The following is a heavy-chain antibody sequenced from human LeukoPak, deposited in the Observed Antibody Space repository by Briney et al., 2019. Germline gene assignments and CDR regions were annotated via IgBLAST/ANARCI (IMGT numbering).Heavy chain of an antibody. V-gene: IGHV1-3*01. D-gene: IGHD3-10*01. J-gene: IGHJ4*02. CDR3: ARVRIGSGTIFGEFDY. Sequence: ASVKVSCKASGYTFTSYAMHWVRQAPGQRLEWMGRINAGNGNTKYSQKFQGRVTITRDTSASTAYMELSSLRSEDTAVYYCARVRIGSGTIFGEFDYWGQGTLVTVSS. CDR1: GYTFTSYA. CDR2: INAGNGNT.